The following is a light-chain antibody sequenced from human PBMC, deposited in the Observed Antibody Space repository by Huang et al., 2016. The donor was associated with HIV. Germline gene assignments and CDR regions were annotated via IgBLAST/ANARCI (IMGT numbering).Light chain of an antibody. CDR2: EVD. Sequence: DIVMTQTPLSLSVTPGQPASISCKSSQSLLHSDGESYLYWYLHKPGQSPQLLIDEVDNRCYGGPDRFSGSGSGTDFTLRISRVEAEEVGVYYCMQRTQRPLTFGGGTKVEIK. CDR1: QSLLHSDGESY. J-gene: IGKJ4*01. CDR3: MQRTQRPLT. V-gene: IGKV2D-29*02.